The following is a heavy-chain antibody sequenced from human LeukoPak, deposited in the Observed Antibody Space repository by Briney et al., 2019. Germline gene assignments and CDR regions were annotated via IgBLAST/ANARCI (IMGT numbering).Heavy chain of an antibody. CDR1: GASTTSYY. Sequence: SETLSLTFSVSGASTTSYYWNWIRQAPGKGLEWIGYIYSDGTTSYSPSLRSRVTISIDTSGNQFSLKLSSVTAADAAVYYCARDTRSYDTSGYYYFDYWGQGALVTVSS. CDR3: ARDTRSYDTSGYYYFDY. CDR2: IYSDGTT. D-gene: IGHD3-22*01. V-gene: IGHV4-59*01. J-gene: IGHJ4*02.